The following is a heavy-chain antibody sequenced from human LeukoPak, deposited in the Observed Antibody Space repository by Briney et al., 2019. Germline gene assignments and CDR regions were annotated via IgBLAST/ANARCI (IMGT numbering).Heavy chain of an antibody. J-gene: IGHJ4*02. Sequence: SCKASGGTFSSYAMSWVRQAPGKGLEWIGSISYSGSTYYNPSLKSRVTISVDTSKNQFSLKPNSVTAADTAVYYCATHSTLFYYFDFWGQGTLLTVSS. CDR2: ISYSGST. CDR1: GGTFSSYA. CDR3: ATHSTLFYYFDF. D-gene: IGHD4-11*01. V-gene: IGHV4-59*05.